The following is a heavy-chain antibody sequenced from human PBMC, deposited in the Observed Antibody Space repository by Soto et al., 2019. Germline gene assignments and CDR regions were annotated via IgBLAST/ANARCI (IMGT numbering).Heavy chain of an antibody. CDR2: MNPNSGNT. J-gene: IGHJ6*02. V-gene: IGHV1-8*01. CDR3: ATDPLGVRGLGPYYYYGMDV. CDR1: GYTFTSYD. D-gene: IGHD6-19*01. Sequence: ASVKVSCKASGYTFTSYDINWVRLATGQGLEWMGWMNPNSGNTAYAQKFQGRVTMTEDTSTDTAYMELSSLRSEDTAVYYCATDPLGVRGLGPYYYYGMDVWGQGTTVTVSS.